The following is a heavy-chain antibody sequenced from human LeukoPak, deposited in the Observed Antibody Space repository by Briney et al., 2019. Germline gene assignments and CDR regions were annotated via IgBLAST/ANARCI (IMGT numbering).Heavy chain of an antibody. CDR2: IYTSGST. CDR3: ARGLVTFDY. D-gene: IGHD4-23*01. CDR1: GGSISSGSYY. J-gene: IGHJ4*02. Sequence: SQTLSLTCTVSGGSISSGSYYWSWIRQPAGKGLEWIGRIYTSGSTNYNPSLKSRVTISVDTSKNQFSLKLSFVTAADTAVYYCARGLVTFDYWGQGTLVTVSS. V-gene: IGHV4-61*02.